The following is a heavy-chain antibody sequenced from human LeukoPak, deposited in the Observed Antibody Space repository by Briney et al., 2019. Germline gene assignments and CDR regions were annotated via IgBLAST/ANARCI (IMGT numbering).Heavy chain of an antibody. CDR1: GGPISSYY. J-gene: IGHJ4*02. D-gene: IGHD6-6*01. CDR2: TYYSGST. CDR3: ARGRRTIAARGGFDY. Sequence: SETLSLTCTVSGGPISSYYWSWIRQPPGKGLEWIGYTYYSGSTNYNPYIKSRVTISVDTSKNQFSLKLSSVTAADTAVYYCARGRRTIAARGGFDYWGQRTLVTASS. V-gene: IGHV4-59*01.